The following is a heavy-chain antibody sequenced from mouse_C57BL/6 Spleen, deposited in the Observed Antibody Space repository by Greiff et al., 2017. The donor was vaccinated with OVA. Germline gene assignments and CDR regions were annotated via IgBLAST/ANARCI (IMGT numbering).Heavy chain of an antibody. CDR3: ARGGYYGYFDY. J-gene: IGHJ2*01. CDR1: GFTFSDYY. D-gene: IGHD1-1*02. V-gene: IGHV5-16*01. Sequence: EVMLVESEGGLVQPGSSMKLSCTASGFTFSDYYMAWVRQVPEKGLEWVANINYDGSSTYYLDSLKSRFIISRDNAKNILYLQMSSLKSEDTATYYCARGGYYGYFDYWGQGTTLTVSS. CDR2: INYDGSST.